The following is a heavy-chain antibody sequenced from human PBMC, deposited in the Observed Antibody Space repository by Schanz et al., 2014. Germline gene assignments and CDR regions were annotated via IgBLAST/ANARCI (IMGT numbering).Heavy chain of an antibody. Sequence: QVQLVESGGGLVKPGGSLRLSCAASGFTFSSYSMNWVRQAPGKGLEWVAVISYDGSNKYYADSVKGRFTISRDNSKNTLYLQMNSLRAEDTDVYYCAKQIHYDILTVTTYWGQGTLVTVSS. CDR1: GFTFSSYS. V-gene: IGHV3-30*18. CDR2: ISYDGSNK. CDR3: AKQIHYDILTVTTY. J-gene: IGHJ4*02. D-gene: IGHD3-9*01.